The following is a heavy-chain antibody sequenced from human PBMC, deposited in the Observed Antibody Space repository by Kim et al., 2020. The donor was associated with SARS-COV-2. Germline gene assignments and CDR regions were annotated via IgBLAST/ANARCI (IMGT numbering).Heavy chain of an antibody. CDR3: ARGDYGSGSYYYYCGMDV. Sequence: SVKVSCKASGGTFSSYAISWVRQAPGQGLEWMGGIIPIFGTANYAQKFQGRVTITADESTSTAYMELSSLRSEDTAVYYCARGDYGSGSYYYYCGMDVWGQGTTVTVSS. D-gene: IGHD3-10*01. J-gene: IGHJ6*02. V-gene: IGHV1-69*13. CDR1: GGTFSSYA. CDR2: IIPIFGTA.